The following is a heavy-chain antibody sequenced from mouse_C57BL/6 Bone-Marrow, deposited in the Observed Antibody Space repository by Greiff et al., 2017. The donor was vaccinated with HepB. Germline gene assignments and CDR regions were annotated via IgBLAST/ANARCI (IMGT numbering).Heavy chain of an antibody. J-gene: IGHJ3*01. CDR2: IDPETGGT. Sequence: QVQLQQSRAELVRPGASVTLSCKASGYTFTDYEMHWVKQTPVHGLEWIGAIDPETGGTAYNQKFKGKAILTADKSSSTAYMELRSLTSEDSAVYYCTRMIRAYWGQGTLVTVSA. V-gene: IGHV1-15*01. D-gene: IGHD2-4*01. CDR1: GYTFTDYE. CDR3: TRMIRAY.